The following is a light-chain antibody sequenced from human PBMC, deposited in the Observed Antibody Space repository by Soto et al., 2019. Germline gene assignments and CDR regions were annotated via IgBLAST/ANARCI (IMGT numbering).Light chain of an antibody. CDR3: QQRSNWPQVT. Sequence: EIVLTQSPATLSLSPGERATLSCRASQSVSSYLAWYQQKPGQAPRLLIYDASNRATGIPARFSGSGSGTDFTLTISSLEPEAFAIYYCQQRSNWPQVTFGGGTKVEIK. CDR2: DAS. J-gene: IGKJ4*01. V-gene: IGKV3-11*01. CDR1: QSVSSY.